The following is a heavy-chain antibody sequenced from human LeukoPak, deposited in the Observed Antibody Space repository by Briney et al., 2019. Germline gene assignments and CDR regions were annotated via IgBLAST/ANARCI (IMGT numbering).Heavy chain of an antibody. Sequence: SETLSLTCTVSGGSISSGGYYWSWIRQHPGKGLEWIGYIYYSGSTYYNPSLKSRVTISVDTSKNQFSLKLSSVTAADTAVYYCARVGTRGTVHWGQGTLVTVSS. CDR1: GGSISSGGYY. CDR3: ARVGTRGTVH. CDR2: IYYSGST. J-gene: IGHJ4*02. V-gene: IGHV4-31*03. D-gene: IGHD3-16*01.